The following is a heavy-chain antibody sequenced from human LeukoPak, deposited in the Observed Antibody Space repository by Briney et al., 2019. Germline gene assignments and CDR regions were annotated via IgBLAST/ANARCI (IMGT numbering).Heavy chain of an antibody. CDR1: LDSTTSNF. D-gene: IGHD1-14*01. CDR3: AREILGGFNPGAC. CDR2: IHRSGSP. J-gene: IGHJ4*02. Sequence: KPSETLSLTCTVSLDSTTSNFWSWVRQPPGKGLEWIGEIHRSGSPNYNPSLQSRVTISIDRSRNQIALELSSVTAADTAVYYCAREILGGFNPGACWGQGTLVTVSS. V-gene: IGHV4-4*02.